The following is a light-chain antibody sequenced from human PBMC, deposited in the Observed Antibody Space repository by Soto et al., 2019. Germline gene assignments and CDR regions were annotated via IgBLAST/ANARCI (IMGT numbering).Light chain of an antibody. J-gene: IGLJ2*01. CDR2: EVS. CDR1: SSDIGVYKY. CDR3: SSYTSSSTVV. Sequence: QSALTQPASVSGSPGQSITISCTGTSSDIGVYKYVSWYQQHPGKAPNLMIYEVSNRPSGVSNRFSGSKSGNTASLTISGLQAEDEADYYCSSYTSSSTVVFGGGT. V-gene: IGLV2-14*01.